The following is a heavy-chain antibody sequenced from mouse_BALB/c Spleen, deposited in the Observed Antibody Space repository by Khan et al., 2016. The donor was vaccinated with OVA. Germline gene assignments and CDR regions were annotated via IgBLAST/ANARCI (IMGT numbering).Heavy chain of an antibody. Sequence: VQLKESGPEVVRPGASVKISCKASGYSFTGYFMNWVMQSHGKSLEWIGRLNPHIGETFYNQRFKDKATLTVDESSSTAHMELRSLASEDSAVYYCTRIYRSDFDYWGQGTTRTVSS. V-gene: IGHV1-20*02. CDR3: TRIYRSDFDY. CDR2: LNPHIGET. CDR1: GYSFTGYF. D-gene: IGHD1-1*01. J-gene: IGHJ2*01.